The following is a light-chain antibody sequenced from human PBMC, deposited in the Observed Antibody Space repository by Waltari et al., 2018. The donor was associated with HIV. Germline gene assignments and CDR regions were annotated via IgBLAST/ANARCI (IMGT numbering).Light chain of an antibody. CDR3: QAWASSTLV. J-gene: IGLJ2*01. Sequence: SYELSQPPSLSVSPGQTASITCSGDKMGAKYACWYQQKPGQSPVLVIYQDTKRPSGIPERFSGSNSGNTATLTISGTQPMDEADYYCQAWASSTLVFGGGTKLTVL. V-gene: IGLV3-1*01. CDR1: KMGAKY. CDR2: QDT.